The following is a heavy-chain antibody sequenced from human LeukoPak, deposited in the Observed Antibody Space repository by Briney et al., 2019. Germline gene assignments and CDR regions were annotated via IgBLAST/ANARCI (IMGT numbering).Heavy chain of an antibody. J-gene: IGHJ5*02. CDR3: ARDHRWAVAVNWFDP. CDR1: GGSFSGYY. CDR2: INHSGST. D-gene: IGHD6-19*01. V-gene: IGHV4-34*01. Sequence: SETLSLTCAVYGGSFSGYYWSWIRQPPGKGLERIGEINHSGSTNYNPSLKSRVTISVDTSKNQFSLKLSSVTAADTAVYYCARDHRWAVAVNWFDPWGQGTLVTVSS.